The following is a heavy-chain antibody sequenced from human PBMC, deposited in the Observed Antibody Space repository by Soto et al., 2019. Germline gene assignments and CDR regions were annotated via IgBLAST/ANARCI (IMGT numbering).Heavy chain of an antibody. CDR1: GFTFSSYW. Sequence: GGSLRLSCAASGFTFSSYWMSWVRQAPGKGLEWVANIKQDGSEKYYVDSVKGRFTISRDNAKNSLYLQMNSLRAEDTAVYYCTTEPTYYYDSSGYYYCLDYWGQGTLVTGSS. V-gene: IGHV3-7*01. CDR3: TTEPTYYYDSSGYYYCLDY. CDR2: IKQDGSEK. D-gene: IGHD3-22*01. J-gene: IGHJ4*02.